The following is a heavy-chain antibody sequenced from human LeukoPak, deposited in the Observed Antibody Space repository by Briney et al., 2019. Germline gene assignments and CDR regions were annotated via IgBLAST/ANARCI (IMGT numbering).Heavy chain of an antibody. CDR2: ISYDGSYK. J-gene: IGHJ3*02. CDR3: AKVADSSSWYHPFDI. V-gene: IGHV3-30*04. D-gene: IGHD6-13*01. Sequence: GGSLRLSCAASGFTFSSYGMHWVRQAPGKGLEWVAVISYDGSYKDYADSVKGRFTISRDNSKKTLFLQMNSLRAEDTGIYFCAKVADSSSWYHPFDIWGQGTMVTVSS. CDR1: GFTFSSYG.